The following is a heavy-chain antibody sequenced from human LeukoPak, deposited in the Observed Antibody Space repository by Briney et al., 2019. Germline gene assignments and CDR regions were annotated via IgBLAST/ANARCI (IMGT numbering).Heavy chain of an antibody. CDR1: GFIFSTYW. CDR2: IKQDGGEE. D-gene: IGHD4-17*01. J-gene: IGHJ4*02. CDR3: ARDKSADYGDSYFDS. V-gene: IGHV3-7*01. Sequence: GGSLRLSCAASGFIFSTYWMSWVRQAPGKWLEWVANIKQDGGEEHYVDSVKGRFTISRDNAKNSLYLQMNSLRAEDTAVYYCARDKSADYGDSYFDSWGQGILVTVSS.